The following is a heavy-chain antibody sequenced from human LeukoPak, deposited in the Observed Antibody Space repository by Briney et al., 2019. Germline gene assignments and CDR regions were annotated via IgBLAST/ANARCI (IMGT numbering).Heavy chain of an antibody. CDR2: IYYSEST. J-gene: IGHJ5*02. CDR3: ARSVKGKRWIQLWFEVLPWFDP. Sequence: SETLSLTCTVSGGSISSSSYYWGWIRQPPGKGLECIGSIYYSESTYYNPSLKSRVTISVDTSKNQFSLKLSSVTAADTAVYYCARSVKGKRWIQLWFEVLPWFDPWGQGTLVTVSS. D-gene: IGHD5-18*01. V-gene: IGHV4-39*07. CDR1: GGSISSSSYY.